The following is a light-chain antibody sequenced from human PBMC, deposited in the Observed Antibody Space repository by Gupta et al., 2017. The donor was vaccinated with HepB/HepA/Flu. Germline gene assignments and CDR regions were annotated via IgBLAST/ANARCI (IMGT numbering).Light chain of an antibody. CDR2: ASS. CDR1: TIGSKS. CDR3: HVWDSSDVV. Sequence: SYVLTQPPSVSVAPARTARRTCGGITIGSKSVHWYQQKSGQAPVLVVYASSVRPSGIPERFSGSNSGNTATLTISRVEAGDEADYYCHVWDSSDVVFGGGSKLSVL. V-gene: IGLV3-21*03. J-gene: IGLJ2*01.